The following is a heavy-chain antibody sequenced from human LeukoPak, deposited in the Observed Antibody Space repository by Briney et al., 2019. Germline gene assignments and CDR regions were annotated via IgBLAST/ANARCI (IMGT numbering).Heavy chain of an antibody. Sequence: ASVKVSCKASGGTFSSYTISWVRQAPGQGLERMGRIIPILGIANYAQKFQGRVTITADKSTSTAYMELSSLRSEDTAVYYCASSHTAMPYFDYWGQGTLVTVSS. V-gene: IGHV1-69*02. CDR2: IIPILGIA. CDR1: GGTFSSYT. J-gene: IGHJ4*02. CDR3: ASSHTAMPYFDY. D-gene: IGHD5-18*01.